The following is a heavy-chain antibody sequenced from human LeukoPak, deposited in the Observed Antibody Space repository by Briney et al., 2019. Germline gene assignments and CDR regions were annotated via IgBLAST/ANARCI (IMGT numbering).Heavy chain of an antibody. D-gene: IGHD3-22*01. CDR1: RFTFSNYA. J-gene: IGHJ3*01. V-gene: IGHV3-23*01. Sequence: PGGSLRLSCAASRFTFSNYALSWVRQAPGKGLEWVSTISGSGGRTYYADSVKGQFTISRDNSKNTLYLEMNSLRAEDTAVYYCARGKVTMIVVVLTAWGQGTMVTVSS. CDR3: ARGKVTMIVVVLTA. CDR2: ISGSGGRT.